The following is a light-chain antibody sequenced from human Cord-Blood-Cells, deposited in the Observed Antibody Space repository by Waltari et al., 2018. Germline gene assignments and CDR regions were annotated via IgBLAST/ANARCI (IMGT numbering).Light chain of an antibody. CDR1: QSFSSSY. CDR2: GAS. J-gene: IGKJ1*01. CDR3: QQYGSSPPTWT. V-gene: IGKV3-20*01. Sequence: EIVLTQSPGTLSLSPGERATLSCRASQSFSSSYLAWYQQKPGQAPRLLIYGASSRATGIPDRFSGSGSATDFTPTIIRLEPEDFAVYYCQQYGSSPPTWTFGQGTKVEIK.